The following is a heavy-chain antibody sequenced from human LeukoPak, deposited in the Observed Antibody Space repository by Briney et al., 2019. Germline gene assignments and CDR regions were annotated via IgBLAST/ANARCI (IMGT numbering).Heavy chain of an antibody. Sequence: GGSLRLACAAAGFTFSSYAISWVRQAPGKWLEWVSSIIGNAGSTYYAYCVKGRFTISRDNSKNTLYLQMNSLRAEDTAVYYCAKVGLVVVAANRGEDAFDIWGQGTMVTVSS. D-gene: IGHD2-15*01. CDR3: AKVGLVVVAANRGEDAFDI. CDR1: GFTFSSYA. CDR2: IIGNAGST. V-gene: IGHV3-23*01. J-gene: IGHJ3*02.